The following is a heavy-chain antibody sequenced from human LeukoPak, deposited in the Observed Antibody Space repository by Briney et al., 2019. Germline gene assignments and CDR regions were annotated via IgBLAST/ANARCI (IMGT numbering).Heavy chain of an antibody. CDR3: AKPLYPRRNCSGGSCYSPSWDYYYGMDV. Sequence: GGSLRLSCAASGFTFSSYGMHWVRQAPGKGLERVAVISYDGSNKYYADSVKGRFTISRDNSKNTLYLQMNSLRAEDTAVYYCAKPLYPRRNCSGGSCYSPSWDYYYGMDVWGQGTTVTVSS. J-gene: IGHJ6*02. V-gene: IGHV3-30*18. CDR2: ISYDGSNK. CDR1: GFTFSSYG. D-gene: IGHD2-15*01.